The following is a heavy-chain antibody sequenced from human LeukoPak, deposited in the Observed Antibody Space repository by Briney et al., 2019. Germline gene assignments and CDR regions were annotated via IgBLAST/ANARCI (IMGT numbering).Heavy chain of an antibody. V-gene: IGHV4-30-4*01. CDR2: IYYSGST. D-gene: IGHD5-24*01. J-gene: IGHJ4*02. CDR1: GGSISSGDYY. Sequence: PSGTLSLTCTVSGGSISSGDYYWSWIRQPPGKGLEWIGYIYYSGSTYYNPSLKSRVTISVDTSKNQFSLKLSSVTAADTAVYYCARVGDGYIYFDYWGQGTLVTVSS. CDR3: ARVGDGYIYFDY.